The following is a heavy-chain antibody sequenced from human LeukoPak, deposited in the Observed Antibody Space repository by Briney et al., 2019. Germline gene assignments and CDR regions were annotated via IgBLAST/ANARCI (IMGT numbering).Heavy chain of an antibody. J-gene: IGHJ6*03. D-gene: IGHD3-3*01. V-gene: IGHV4-59*01. Sequence: PSETLSLTCTVSGGSISSYYWSWIRQPPGKGLEWIGYIYYSGSTNYNPSLKSRVTISVDTSKNQLSLKLSSVTAADTAVYYCARGDYDFWSGRRYYYMDVWGKGTTVTVSS. CDR1: GGSISSYY. CDR3: ARGDYDFWSGRRYYYMDV. CDR2: IYYSGST.